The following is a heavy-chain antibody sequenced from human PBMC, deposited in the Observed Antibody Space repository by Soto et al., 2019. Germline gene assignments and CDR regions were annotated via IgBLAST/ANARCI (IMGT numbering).Heavy chain of an antibody. V-gene: IGHV4-30-4*01. CDR3: ARVRYVDTAILGY. D-gene: IGHD5-18*01. CDR1: GGSISSGDYY. CDR2: IYYSGST. Sequence: SETLSLTCTVSGGSISSGDYYWSWIRQPPGKGLEWIGYIYYSGSTYYNPSLKSRVTISVDTSKNQFSLKLSSVTAADTAVYYCARVRYVDTAILGYWGQGTLVTVSS. J-gene: IGHJ4*02.